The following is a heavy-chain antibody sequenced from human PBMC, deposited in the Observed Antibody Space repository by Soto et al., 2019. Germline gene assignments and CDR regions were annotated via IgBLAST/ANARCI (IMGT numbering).Heavy chain of an antibody. CDR1: GYSFASYW. V-gene: IGHV5-51*01. Sequence: GESLKISCQGSGYSFASYWIGWVRQMPGKDLEWMGIIYPGDSDTRYSPSFQGQVTISADKSPRTAYLQWTSLKASDTALYYCARTRSFTLGFYYDGMDVWGQGTTVTVSS. CDR2: IYPGDSDT. CDR3: ARTRSFTLGFYYDGMDV. D-gene: IGHD6-6*01. J-gene: IGHJ6*02.